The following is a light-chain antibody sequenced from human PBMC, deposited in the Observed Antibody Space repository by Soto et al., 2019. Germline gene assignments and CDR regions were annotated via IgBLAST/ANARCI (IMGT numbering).Light chain of an antibody. V-gene: IGLV2-14*01. J-gene: IGLJ3*02. CDR1: SSDVGGYNF. CDR3: SSFTISSTWV. Sequence: QSALTQPASVSGSPGQSITISCTGSSSDVGGYNFVSWYQQHPGKAPKLIIFEVSDRPSGVSDRFSGSKSGNTASLTISGLQAEDAADYYCSSFTISSTWVFGGGTKLTVL. CDR2: EVS.